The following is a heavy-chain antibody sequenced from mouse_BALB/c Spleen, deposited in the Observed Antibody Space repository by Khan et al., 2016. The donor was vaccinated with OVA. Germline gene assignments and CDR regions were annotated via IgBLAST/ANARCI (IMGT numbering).Heavy chain of an antibody. CDR3: ARNSYMYDFTY. Sequence: VQLQESGPGLLQPSQSLSITCTVSGFSLTTYGVHWVRQSPGKGLEWLGLIWSGGNTDYNTAFISILSISKDNSKSQVFFKMNSLQADDTAIYYCARNSYMYDFTYWGQGTLVTVSA. CDR2: IWSGGNT. D-gene: IGHD2-14*01. J-gene: IGHJ3*01. V-gene: IGHV2-4-1*01. CDR1: GFSLTTYG.